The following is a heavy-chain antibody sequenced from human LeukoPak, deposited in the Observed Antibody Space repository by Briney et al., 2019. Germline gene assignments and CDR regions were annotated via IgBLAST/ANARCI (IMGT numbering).Heavy chain of an antibody. J-gene: IGHJ5*02. Sequence: GASVKVSCKASGYTFTGYYIHWMRQAPGQGLEWMGRINPNSGDTHYAQKFQGRVTMTSDTSMSAAYMELSSLRSEDTAVYYCAKTYYDFWSGYLSNWFDPWGQGTLVTVSS. V-gene: IGHV1-2*06. CDR3: AKTYYDFWSGYLSNWFDP. CDR2: INPNSGDT. D-gene: IGHD3-3*01. CDR1: GYTFTGYY.